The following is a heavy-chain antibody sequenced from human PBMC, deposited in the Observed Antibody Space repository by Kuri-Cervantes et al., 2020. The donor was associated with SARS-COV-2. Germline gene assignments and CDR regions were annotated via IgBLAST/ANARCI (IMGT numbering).Heavy chain of an antibody. CDR1: GFTFSSYA. CDR2: ISYDGSNK. J-gene: IGHJ3*02. CDR3: ARDFSSWGEDPDAFDI. Sequence: GGSLRLSCAASGFTFSSYAMHWVRQAPGKGLEWVAVISYDGSNKYYADSVKGRFTISRDNSKNTLYLQMNSPRAEDTAVYYCARDFSSWGEDPDAFDIWGQGTMVTVSS. D-gene: IGHD6-19*01. V-gene: IGHV3-30*04.